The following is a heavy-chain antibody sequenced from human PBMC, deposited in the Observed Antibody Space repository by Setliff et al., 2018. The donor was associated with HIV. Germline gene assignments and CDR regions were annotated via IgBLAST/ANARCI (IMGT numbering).Heavy chain of an antibody. CDR3: VRGGGSSAYPPFEY. CDR1: AYSFSKYG. D-gene: IGHD3-16*01. V-gene: IGHV1-46*01. Sequence: GASVKVSCKASAYSFSKYGISWVRQAPGQGLEWMGIINPSAVTSYGQKFQGRLTVTRDTSTSTVYMDLSSLRSEDTAVYYCVRGGGSSAYPPFEYWGQGTLVTVSS. CDR2: INPSAVT. J-gene: IGHJ4*02.